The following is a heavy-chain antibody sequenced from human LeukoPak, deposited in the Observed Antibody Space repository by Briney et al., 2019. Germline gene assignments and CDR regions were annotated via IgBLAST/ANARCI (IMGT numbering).Heavy chain of an antibody. J-gene: IGHJ4*02. V-gene: IGHV1-46*01. CDR1: GYTFTSYY. CDR2: INPSGGST. Sequence: ASVTVSFTASGYTFTSYYMHWVRQAPGQGLEWMGIINPSGGSTSYAQKFQGRVTMTRDTSTSTVYMELSSLRSEDTAVYYCARRGVSGSYSIDFDYWGQGTLVTVSS. CDR3: ARRGVSGSYSIDFDY. D-gene: IGHD1-26*01.